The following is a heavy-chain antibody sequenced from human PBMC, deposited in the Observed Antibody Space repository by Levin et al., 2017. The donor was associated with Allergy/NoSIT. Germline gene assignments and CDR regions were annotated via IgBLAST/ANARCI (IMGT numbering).Heavy chain of an antibody. CDR1: GFSFSTSGVG. V-gene: IGHV2-5*02. D-gene: IGHD5-24*01. CDR2: IYWDDNK. J-gene: IGHJ4*02. CDR3: AHVPEGMPTIRGLWGGIRGAPTYYFDY. Sequence: SGPTLVKPTQTLTLTCTFSGFSFSTSGVGVGWIRQPPGKALEWLALIYWDDNKRYSPSLKSRVTITKDTSKNQVVLTMTNMDPVDTATYYCAHVPEGMPTIRGLWGGIRGAPTYYFDYWGQGTLVTVSS.